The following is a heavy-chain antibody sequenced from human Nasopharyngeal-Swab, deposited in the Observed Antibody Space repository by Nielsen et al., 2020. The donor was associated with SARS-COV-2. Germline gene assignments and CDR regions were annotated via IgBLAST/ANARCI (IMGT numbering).Heavy chain of an antibody. CDR3: ARDPTSVAGTGDYYYGMDV. Sequence: ASVKVSCKASGYTFTSYYMHWVRQAPGQGLEWMGRINPNSGGTNYAQKFQGRVTMTRDTSINTAYMELSRLRSDDTAVYYCARDPTSVAGTGDYYYGMDVWGQGTTVTVSS. CDR2: INPNSGGT. V-gene: IGHV1-2*06. D-gene: IGHD6-19*01. J-gene: IGHJ6*02. CDR1: GYTFTSYY.